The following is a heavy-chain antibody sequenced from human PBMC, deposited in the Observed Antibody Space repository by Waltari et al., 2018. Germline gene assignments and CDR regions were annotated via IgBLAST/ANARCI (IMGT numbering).Heavy chain of an antibody. Sequence: QVQLQQWGAGLLKPSETLSLTCAVYGGSFSGYYWSWIRQRPGKGLEWIGEINHSGSTNYNPSLKSRVTISVDTSKNQFSLKLSSVTAADTAVYYCAREPTTYYDSSGYPFDYWGQGTLVTVSS. V-gene: IGHV4-34*01. CDR2: INHSGST. CDR1: GGSFSGYY. D-gene: IGHD3-22*01. CDR3: AREPTTYYDSSGYPFDY. J-gene: IGHJ4*02.